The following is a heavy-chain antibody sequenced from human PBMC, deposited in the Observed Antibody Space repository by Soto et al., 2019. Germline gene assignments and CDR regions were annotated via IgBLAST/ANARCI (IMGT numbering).Heavy chain of an antibody. J-gene: IGHJ4*02. CDR3: AAAEGGPMAGAY. CDR2: IVVGSGNT. V-gene: IGHV1-58*01. Sequence: GASVKVSCKASGFTFTSSAVQWVRQARGQRLEWIGWIVVGSGNTNYAQKFQERVTITRDMSTSTAYMGLSSLRSEDTAVYYCAAAEGGPMAGAYWGQGTLVTVSS. D-gene: IGHD6-19*01. CDR1: GFTFTSSA.